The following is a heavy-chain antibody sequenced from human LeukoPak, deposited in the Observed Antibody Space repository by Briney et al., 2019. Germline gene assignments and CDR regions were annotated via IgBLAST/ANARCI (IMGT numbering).Heavy chain of an antibody. V-gene: IGHV3-21*01. CDR1: AFTFNSYT. CDR3: ARGAGDPYYMDV. D-gene: IGHD4-17*01. Sequence: KPGGSLRLSCVASAFTFNSYTMNWPRQAPGKGLEGVSSFSTSSRYIYYADSVKGRFTISRDNAKNSLYLQMNSLSADDTAVYFCARGAGDPYYMDVWGKGTTVTVSS. J-gene: IGHJ6*03. CDR2: FSTSSRYI.